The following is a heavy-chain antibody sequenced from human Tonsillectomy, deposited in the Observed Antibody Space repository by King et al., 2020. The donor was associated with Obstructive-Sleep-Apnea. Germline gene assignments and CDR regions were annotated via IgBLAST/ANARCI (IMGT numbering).Heavy chain of an antibody. CDR2: IYPGDSDT. Sequence: VQLVQSGAEVKKPGESLKISCKGSGYSFTSYWIGWVRQMPGKGLEWMGIIYPGDSDTRYSPSFQGQVTISADKSISTAFLLWSSLKASDTAMYYCARQGVAGATTAVSDYWGQGTLVTVSS. CDR1: GYSFTSYW. J-gene: IGHJ4*02. V-gene: IGHV5-51*01. CDR3: ARQGVAGATTAVSDY. D-gene: IGHD1-26*01.